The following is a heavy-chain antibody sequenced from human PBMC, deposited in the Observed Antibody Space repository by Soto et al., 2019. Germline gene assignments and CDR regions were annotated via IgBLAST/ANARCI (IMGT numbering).Heavy chain of an antibody. Sequence: EVQLVESGGGLVKPGGSLRLSCAASGFTFSSYSMNWVRQAPGKGLEWVSSISSSSSYIYYADSVKGRFTITRDNAKNSLYLQMNSLRAEDTAVYYCARELLGVGRDFDPWGQGTLVTVSS. J-gene: IGHJ5*02. CDR1: GFTFSSYS. V-gene: IGHV3-21*01. CDR2: ISSSSSYI. D-gene: IGHD1-26*01. CDR3: ARELLGVGRDFDP.